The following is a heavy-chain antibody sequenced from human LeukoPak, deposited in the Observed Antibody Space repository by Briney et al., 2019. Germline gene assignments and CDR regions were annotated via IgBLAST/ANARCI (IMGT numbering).Heavy chain of an antibody. D-gene: IGHD5-12*01. Sequence: PSETLSLTCTVSGGSISSYYWSWIRQPPGKGLEWIGYIYYSGSTNYNPSLKSRVTISVDTSKNQFSLKLSSVTAADTAVYYCARAYGRYDFNWFDPWGQGTLVTVSS. V-gene: IGHV4-59*01. CDR3: ARAYGRYDFNWFDP. J-gene: IGHJ5*02. CDR2: IYYSGST. CDR1: GGSISSYY.